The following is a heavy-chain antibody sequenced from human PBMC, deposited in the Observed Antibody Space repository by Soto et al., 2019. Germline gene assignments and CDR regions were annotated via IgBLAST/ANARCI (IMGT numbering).Heavy chain of an antibody. CDR3: ASSYSGYLDN. V-gene: IGHV4-31*03. J-gene: IGHJ4*02. CDR1: GGSISSGAYY. D-gene: IGHD3-22*01. CDR2: TYYSGNT. Sequence: PSETLSLTCTVSGGSISSGAYYWNWIRQHPGKGLEWIGYTYYSGNTYYNPSLKSRISISVDTSKNQFSLKLTSVTDADTAVYYCASSYSGYLDNWGQGTLVTVSS.